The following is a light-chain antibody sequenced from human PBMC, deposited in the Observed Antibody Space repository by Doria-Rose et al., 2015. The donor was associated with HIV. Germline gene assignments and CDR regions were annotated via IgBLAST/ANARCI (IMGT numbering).Light chain of an antibody. CDR3: HQYGTSWT. V-gene: IGKV3-20*01. J-gene: IGKJ1*01. CDR1: QSFSSTY. Sequence: TQSPGTLSLSPGERATLSCRASQSFSSTYLDWYQQKPGQAPSLLIYAGSTRATGIPDRFSASGSGTDFTLTINRLEPEDFALYYCHQYGTSWTFGQGTKVEI. CDR2: AGS.